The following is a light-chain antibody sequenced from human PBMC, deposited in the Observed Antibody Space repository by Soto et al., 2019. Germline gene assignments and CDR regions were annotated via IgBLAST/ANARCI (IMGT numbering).Light chain of an antibody. Sequence: ENVVTASPGTVALCPGERATLSCRASQVTSRYLSWYQQRPGQAPRLLIYGASSRATGIPDRFSGSGSGTNLTITISRLEPEELEVDYCRQYGTEPIRFSQGTRLEI. J-gene: IGKJ5*01. CDR2: GAS. V-gene: IGKV3-20*01. CDR3: RQYGTEPIR. CDR1: QVTSRY.